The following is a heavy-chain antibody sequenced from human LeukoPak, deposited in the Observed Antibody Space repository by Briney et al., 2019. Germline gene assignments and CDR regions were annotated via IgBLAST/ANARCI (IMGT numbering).Heavy chain of an antibody. CDR1: GYTFSGYY. V-gene: IGHV1-2*02. Sequence: ASVKVSCKASGYTFSGYYMHWVRQAPGQGLEWMGWINPDSGGTSYAQKFQGRVTMTRDTSISTAYMDLSSLTSGDTAVYYCASLDLVRGVPRDYWGQGTLITVSS. D-gene: IGHD3-10*01. J-gene: IGHJ4*02. CDR2: INPDSGGT. CDR3: ASLDLVRGVPRDY.